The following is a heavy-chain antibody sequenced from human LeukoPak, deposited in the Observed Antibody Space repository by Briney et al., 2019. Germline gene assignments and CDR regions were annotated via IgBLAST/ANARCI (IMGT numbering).Heavy chain of an antibody. CDR1: GFTVSSNY. CDR3: ARANHYGAFDY. Sequence: GGSLRLSRAASGFTVSSNYMSWVRQAPGKGLEWVSVIYSGGSKYYADSVKGRLTISRDNSKNTVYLQMNSLRAEDTAVYYCARANHYGAFDYWGQGTLVTVSS. CDR2: IYSGGSK. D-gene: IGHD3-10*01. J-gene: IGHJ4*02. V-gene: IGHV3-53*01.